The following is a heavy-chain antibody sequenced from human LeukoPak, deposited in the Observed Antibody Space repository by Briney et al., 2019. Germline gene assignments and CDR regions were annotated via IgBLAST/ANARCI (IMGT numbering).Heavy chain of an antibody. Sequence: SSETPSLTCAVYGGSFSGYYWSWIRQPPGKGLEWIGEINHSGSTNYNPSLKSRVTISVDTSKNQFSLKLSSVTAADTAVYYCARGRGSSWYQYYFDYWGQGTLVTVSS. CDR3: ARGRGSSWYQYYFDY. J-gene: IGHJ4*02. CDR2: INHSGST. V-gene: IGHV4-34*01. CDR1: GGSFSGYY. D-gene: IGHD6-13*01.